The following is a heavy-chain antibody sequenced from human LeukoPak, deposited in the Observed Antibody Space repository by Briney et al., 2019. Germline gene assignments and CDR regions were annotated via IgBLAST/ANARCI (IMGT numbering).Heavy chain of an antibody. V-gene: IGHV5-51*01. CDR2: IYPGDSDT. CDR1: GYLFTSYW. CDR3: ARQDASGTYDAFDV. Sequence: KSGESLKISCKDSGYLFTSYWIAWVRQRPGKGLEWMGIIYPGDSDTRYSPSLQGRVTISADKSINTAYLLWSSLQASDTATYYCARQDASGTYDAFDVWGQGTVVTV. J-gene: IGHJ3*01. D-gene: IGHD3-10*01.